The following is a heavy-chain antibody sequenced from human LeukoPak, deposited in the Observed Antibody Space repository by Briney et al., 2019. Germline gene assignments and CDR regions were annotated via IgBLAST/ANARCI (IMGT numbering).Heavy chain of an antibody. D-gene: IGHD2-2*01. J-gene: IGHJ5*02. CDR2: VNPNSGGT. V-gene: IGHV1-2*02. CDR3: ARVYCSSTSCPWGFDP. CDR1: GYTFTGYY. Sequence: ASVEVSCKASGYTFTGYYMHWVRQAPGQGLEWMGWVNPNSGGTNYAQKFQGRVTITRDTSISTAYMELSRLRSDDTAVYYCARVYCSSTSCPWGFDPWGQGTLVTVSS.